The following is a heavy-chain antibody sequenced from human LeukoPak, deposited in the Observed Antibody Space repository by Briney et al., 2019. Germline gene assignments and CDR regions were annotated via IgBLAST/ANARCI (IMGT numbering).Heavy chain of an antibody. CDR3: AREHCSGGSCYRGPDY. CDR1: GYSISSGYY. CDR2: IYHSGST. V-gene: IGHV4-38-2*02. Sequence: SETLSLTCTVSGYSISSGYYWGWIRQPPGKGLEWIGSIYHSGSTYYNPSLKSRVTISVDTSKNQFSLKLSSVTAADTAVYYCAREHCSGGSCYRGPDYWGQGTLVTVSS. J-gene: IGHJ4*02. D-gene: IGHD2-15*01.